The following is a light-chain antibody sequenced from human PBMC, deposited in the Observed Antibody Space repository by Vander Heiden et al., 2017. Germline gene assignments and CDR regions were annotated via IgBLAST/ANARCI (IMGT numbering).Light chain of an antibody. J-gene: IGLJ3*02. CDR3: AAWDDSLSGWV. V-gene: IGLV1-47*01. CDR1: SSNIGSNY. Sequence: QSVLTQPPSASGTPGQRVTISCSGSSSNIGSNYVYWYQQLPGTAPKRLIYRNNQRPSGVPDRFSGAKSGTSAFLAISGLRSEDEADYYCAAWDDSLSGWVFGGGTKLTVL. CDR2: RNN.